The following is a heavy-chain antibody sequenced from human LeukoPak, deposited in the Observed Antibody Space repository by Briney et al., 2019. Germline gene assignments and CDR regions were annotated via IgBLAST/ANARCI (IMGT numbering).Heavy chain of an antibody. D-gene: IGHD2-15*01. CDR2: ISAYNGNT. Sequence: ASVKVSCKASGYTFTSYGISWVRQAPGQGLEWMGWISAYNGNTNYAQKFQGRVTITADESTSTAYMELSSLRSEDTAVYYCARALYCSGGSCYFDYWGQGTLVTVSS. CDR1: GYTFTSYG. J-gene: IGHJ4*02. V-gene: IGHV1-18*01. CDR3: ARALYCSGGSCYFDY.